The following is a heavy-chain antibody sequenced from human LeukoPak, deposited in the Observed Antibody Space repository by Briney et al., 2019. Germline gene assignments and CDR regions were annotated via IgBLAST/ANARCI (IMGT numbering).Heavy chain of an antibody. J-gene: IGHJ1*01. CDR2: IIPIFGTA. CDR3: ARDYRYYDSGGYGAEYFQH. V-gene: IGHV1-69*13. Sequence: ASVKVSCKASGGTFSSYAISWVRQAPGQGLEWMGGIIPIFGTANYAQKFQGRVTITADESTSTAYMELSSLRSEDTAVYYCARDYRYYDSGGYGAEYFQHWGQGTLVTVSS. CDR1: GGTFSSYA. D-gene: IGHD3-22*01.